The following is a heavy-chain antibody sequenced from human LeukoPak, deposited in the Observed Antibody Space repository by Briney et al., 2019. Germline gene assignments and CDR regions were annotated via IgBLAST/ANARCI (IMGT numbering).Heavy chain of an antibody. CDR3: ARHNYVSGSYFDY. Sequence: SETLSLTCTVSGYSISSGYYWGWIRQPPGKGLEWIGSIYHSGSTYYNPSLKSRVTISVDTSKNQFSLKLSSVTAADTAVYFCARHNYVSGSYFDYWGQGTLVTVSS. CDR1: GYSISSGYY. V-gene: IGHV4-38-2*02. D-gene: IGHD3-10*01. J-gene: IGHJ4*02. CDR2: IYHSGST.